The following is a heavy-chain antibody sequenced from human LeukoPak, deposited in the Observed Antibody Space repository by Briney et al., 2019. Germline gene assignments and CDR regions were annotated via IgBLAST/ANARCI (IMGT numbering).Heavy chain of an antibody. CDR1: GFTFSSYA. CDR2: ISYDGNNK. V-gene: IGHV3-30*01. Sequence: GSLRLSCAASGFTFSSYAMHWVRQAPGMGLEWVAVISYDGNNKYYADSVKGRFTISRDNSKNTLYLQMNSLRAEDTAVYYCARTSEMGEPYDSSGYQPFDYWGRGTLVTVSS. J-gene: IGHJ4*02. D-gene: IGHD3-22*01. CDR3: ARTSEMGEPYDSSGYQPFDY.